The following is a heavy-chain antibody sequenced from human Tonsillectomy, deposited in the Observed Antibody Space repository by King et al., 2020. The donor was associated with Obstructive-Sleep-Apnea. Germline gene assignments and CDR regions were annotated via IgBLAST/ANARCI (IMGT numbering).Heavy chain of an antibody. Sequence: QPVQSGAEVKKPGASVKVSCKVSGYTLTELCIYWVRQAPGKGLEWMGTFDPEDGETIYAQKFRGRVTMTEDTSTDTAYMELSSLRSEDTAVYYCATSKPMIVVVMVYWGQGTLVTVSS. J-gene: IGHJ4*02. D-gene: IGHD3-22*01. CDR2: FDPEDGET. V-gene: IGHV1-24*01. CDR3: ATSKPMIVVVMVY. CDR1: GYTLTELC.